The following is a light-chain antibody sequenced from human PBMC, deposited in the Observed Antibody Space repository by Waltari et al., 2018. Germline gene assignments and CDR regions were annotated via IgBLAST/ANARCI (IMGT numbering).Light chain of an antibody. J-gene: IGLJ3*02. CDR2: EVS. CDR3: SSYTSSSTWV. Sequence: HSSLTQPASVSGYPGQSIPISCTGTSSYVGCYNYVSWYQQHPGKAPNLMIYEVSNRHSGVYNRFSGAKSGTTDVLTISGLQAEAEADYYCSSYTSSSTWVFGGGTKLTVL. CDR1: SSYVGCYNY. V-gene: IGLV2-14*01.